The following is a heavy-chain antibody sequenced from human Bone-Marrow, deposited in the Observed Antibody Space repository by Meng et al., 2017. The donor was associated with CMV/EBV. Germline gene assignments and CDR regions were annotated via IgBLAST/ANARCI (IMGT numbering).Heavy chain of an antibody. V-gene: IGHV3-11*04. CDR2: ISSSGSTI. Sequence: GESLKISCAASGFTFSDYYMSWIRQAPGKGLEWVSYISSSGSTIYYADSVKGRFTISRDNAKNSLYLQMNSLRAEDTAVYYCAKGGSTSLYYYYGMDVWGQGTTVTVSS. J-gene: IGHJ6*02. CDR1: GFTFSDYY. CDR3: AKGGSTSLYYYYGMDV. D-gene: IGHD2-2*01.